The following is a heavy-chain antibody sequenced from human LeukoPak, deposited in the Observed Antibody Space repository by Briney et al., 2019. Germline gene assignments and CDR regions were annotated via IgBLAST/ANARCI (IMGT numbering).Heavy chain of an antibody. CDR3: ARSCDGDCYSDY. J-gene: IGHJ4*02. CDR2: ISGSSIYT. V-gene: IGHV3-11*03. Sequence: GGSLRLSCAASGFTFSDYYMSWIRQAPGKGLEWVSYISGSSIYTDYADSVKGRFTISRDNAKNSLYLQMNSLRAEDSAVYYCARSCDGDCYSDYWGQGTLVTVSS. D-gene: IGHD2-21*02. CDR1: GFTFSDYY.